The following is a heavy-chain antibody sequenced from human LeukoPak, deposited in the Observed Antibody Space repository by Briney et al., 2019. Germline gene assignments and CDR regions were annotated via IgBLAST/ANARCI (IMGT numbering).Heavy chain of an antibody. D-gene: IGHD6-13*01. V-gene: IGHV3-23*01. Sequence: PGGSLRLSCAASGFTFSTYAMTWVRQAPGKGLEWVSAISGTGGSTYYADSVKGRFTISRDNSKNTLYLQMNSLRAEDTAVYYCAKRYGSSWTDDHWGQGTLVTVSS. CDR3: AKRYGSSWTDDH. CDR2: ISGTGGST. CDR1: GFTFSTYA. J-gene: IGHJ4*02.